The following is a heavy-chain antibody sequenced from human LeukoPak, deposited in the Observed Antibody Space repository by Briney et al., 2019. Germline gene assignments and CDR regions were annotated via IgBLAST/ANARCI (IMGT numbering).Heavy chain of an antibody. V-gene: IGHV4-34*01. Sequence: SETLSLTCAVYGGSFSGYYWSWIRQPPGKGLEWIGEINHSGSTYYNPSLKSRVTISVDTSKNQFSLKLSSVTAADTAVYYCASPIPQGAAAEGYWGQGTLVTVSS. CDR1: GGSFSGYY. D-gene: IGHD6-13*01. CDR3: ASPIPQGAAAEGY. J-gene: IGHJ4*02. CDR2: INHSGST.